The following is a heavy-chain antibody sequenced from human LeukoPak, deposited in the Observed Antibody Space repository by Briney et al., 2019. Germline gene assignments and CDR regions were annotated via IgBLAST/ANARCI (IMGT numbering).Heavy chain of an antibody. Sequence: PSETLSLTCTVSGGSISSSSYYWGWIRQPPGKGLEWIGSIYYSGSTDYNPSLKSRVTISVDTSKNQFSLKLSSVTAADTAVYCCARRSGSPFDYWGQGTLVTVSS. V-gene: IGHV4-39*01. CDR3: ARRSGSPFDY. CDR2: IYYSGST. CDR1: GGSISSSSYY. J-gene: IGHJ4*02. D-gene: IGHD3-10*01.